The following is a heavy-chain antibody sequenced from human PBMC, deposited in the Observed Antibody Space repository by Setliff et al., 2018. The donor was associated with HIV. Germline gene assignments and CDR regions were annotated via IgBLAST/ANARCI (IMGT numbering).Heavy chain of an antibody. CDR1: GGSFTDYY. J-gene: IGHJ6*03. V-gene: IGHV4-34*01. D-gene: IGHD1-26*01. Sequence: SETLSLTCAVFGGSFTDYYWIWIRQPPGKGLEWIGEINHRVSTNYNPSLKSRFIISVDTSKNQFSLKVNSMTAADTAVYYCARGARLLAAYSDRWDYFYMAVWGKGTTVTVSS. CDR2: INHRVST. CDR3: ARGARLLAAYSDRWDYFYMAV.